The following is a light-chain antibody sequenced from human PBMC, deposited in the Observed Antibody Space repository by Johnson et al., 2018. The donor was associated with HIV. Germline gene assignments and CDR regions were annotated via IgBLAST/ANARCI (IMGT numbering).Light chain of an antibody. Sequence: LTQPPSVSAAPGQKVTISCSGSSSNIGNNYVSWYQQLPGTAPKLLIYENNKRPSGIPDRFSGSKSGTSATLGITGLQTGDEADYYCGTWDSSLTLYVFGTGTKVTVL. CDR1: SSNIGNNY. V-gene: IGLV1-51*02. CDR2: ENN. J-gene: IGLJ1*01. CDR3: GTWDSSLTLYV.